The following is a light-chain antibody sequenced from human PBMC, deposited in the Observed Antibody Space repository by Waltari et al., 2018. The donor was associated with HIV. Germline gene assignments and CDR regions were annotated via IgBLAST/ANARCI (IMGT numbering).Light chain of an antibody. V-gene: IGLV1-40*01. J-gene: IGLJ2*01. Sequence: QSMLTQPPSVSGAPGQRVTISCTGSSSTIGADYDVHWYQQIPGTAPKLLISCNENRPSGGPDRFSASKSGTSASLTISGLQAEDEADYFCQSYDISLSASVVFGGGTRLTVL. CDR2: CNE. CDR1: SSTIGADYD. CDR3: QSYDISLSASVV.